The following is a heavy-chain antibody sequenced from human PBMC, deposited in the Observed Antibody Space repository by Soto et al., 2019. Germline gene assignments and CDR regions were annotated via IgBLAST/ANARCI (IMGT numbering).Heavy chain of an antibody. Sequence: SVKVSCKASGGTFSSYAISWVRQAPGQGLEWMGGIIPIFGTANYAQKFQGRVTITADKSTSTAYMELSSLRSEDTAVYYCAREIPTTLNYFDYWGQGTLVTVSS. CDR1: GGTFSSYA. V-gene: IGHV1-69*06. CDR2: IIPIFGTA. D-gene: IGHD1-7*01. J-gene: IGHJ4*02. CDR3: AREIPTTLNYFDY.